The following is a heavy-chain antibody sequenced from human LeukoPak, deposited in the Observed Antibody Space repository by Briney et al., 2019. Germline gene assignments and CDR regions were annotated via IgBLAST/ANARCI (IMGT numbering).Heavy chain of an antibody. CDR1: GFSLSNQW. D-gene: IGHD1-1*01. CDR2: VDNDGSST. Sequence: GRSLRLSCAASGFSLSNQWMHWVRQAPGKGLVWVSRVDNDGSSTVYADSVKGRFTISRDNAKNTLYLQMNSLRAEDTALYYCAPSPAAQQDYWGQGILVTVSS. V-gene: IGHV3-74*01. CDR3: APSPAAQQDY. J-gene: IGHJ4*02.